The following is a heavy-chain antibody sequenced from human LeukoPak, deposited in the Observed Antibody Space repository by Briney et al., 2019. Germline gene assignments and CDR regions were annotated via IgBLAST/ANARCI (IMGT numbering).Heavy chain of an antibody. V-gene: IGHV4-31*03. D-gene: IGHD3-10*01. J-gene: IGHJ4*02. Sequence: PSQTLSLTCTVSGGSISSGGYYWSWIRQHPGKGLEWIGYIYYSGSTYYNPSLKSRVTISVDTSKNQFSLKLSSVTAADTAVYYCARRINFGESIYYFDCWGQGTLVTVSS. CDR1: GGSISSGGYY. CDR2: IYYSGST. CDR3: ARRINFGESIYYFDC.